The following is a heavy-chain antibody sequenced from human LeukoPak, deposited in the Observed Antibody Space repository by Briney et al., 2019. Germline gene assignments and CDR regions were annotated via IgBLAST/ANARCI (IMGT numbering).Heavy chain of an antibody. CDR3: ARDTTIFDY. D-gene: IGHD4/OR15-4a*01. CDR1: GFTFSSYA. V-gene: IGHV3-23*01. Sequence: GGSLRLSCAASGFTFSSYAMSWVRQAPGKGLEWVSAISGSGGSSYYADSVQGRFIILRDNSRNTLYLQMNSLRAEDTAVYYCARDTTIFDYWGQGTLVTVSS. J-gene: IGHJ4*02. CDR2: ISGSGGSS.